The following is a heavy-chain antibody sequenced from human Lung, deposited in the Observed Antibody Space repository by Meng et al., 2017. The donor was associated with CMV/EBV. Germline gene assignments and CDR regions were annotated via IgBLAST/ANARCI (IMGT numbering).Heavy chain of an antibody. Sequence: VEAVGGLHRLAGTLIISCEVSGLRFSRFWLSWVRPAPGKGLEWVANYNEAGSEKYYLDSVKALFTISRNNAKNSLYLQMNSLRVEDTAVYYCRDVHYSGRWGQGTLVTVSS. D-gene: IGHD3-10*02. J-gene: IGHJ4*02. CDR2: YNEAGSEK. CDR1: GLRFSRFW. CDR3: RDVHYSGR. V-gene: IGHV3-7*02.